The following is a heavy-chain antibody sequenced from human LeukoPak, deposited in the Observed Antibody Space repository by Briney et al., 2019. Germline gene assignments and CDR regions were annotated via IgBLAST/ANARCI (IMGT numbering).Heavy chain of an antibody. V-gene: IGHV4-59*11. Sequence: SETLSLTCTVSGGSISSHYWSWIRQPPGKGLEWIGYIYYSRSTNYNPSLKSRVTISVDTSKNQFSLKLSSVTAADTAVYYCARKKAVVTAMAFDYWGQGTLVTVSS. J-gene: IGHJ4*02. CDR2: IYYSRST. D-gene: IGHD2-21*02. CDR1: GGSISSHY. CDR3: ARKKAVVTAMAFDY.